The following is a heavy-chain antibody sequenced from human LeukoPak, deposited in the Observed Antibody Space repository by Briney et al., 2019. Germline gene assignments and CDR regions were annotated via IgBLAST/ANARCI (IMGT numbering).Heavy chain of an antibody. CDR2: IYYSGST. CDR1: GGSISSYY. D-gene: IGHD6-13*01. J-gene: IGHJ4*02. CDR3: ARAPTSWYFDY. Sequence: SETLSLTCTVSGGSISSYYWSWIRQPPGKGLEWIGYIYYSGSTYYNPSLKSRVTISGERSKNQFSLKLSSVTAADTAVYYCARAPTSWYFDYWGQGTPVTVSS. V-gene: IGHV4-59*12.